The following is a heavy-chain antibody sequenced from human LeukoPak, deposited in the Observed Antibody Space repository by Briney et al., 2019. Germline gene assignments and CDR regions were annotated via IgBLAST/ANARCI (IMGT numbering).Heavy chain of an antibody. D-gene: IGHD1-7*01. CDR2: IGTAGDT. Sequence: PGGSLRLSCAASGFTFSSYDMHWVRHATGKGLEWVSAIGTAGDTYYPGSVKGRFTISRENAKNSLYLQMNSLRAGDTAVYYCARGAITGTTPAGFDIWGQGTMVTVSS. V-gene: IGHV3-13*01. CDR3: ARGAITGTTPAGFDI. CDR1: GFTFSSYD. J-gene: IGHJ3*02.